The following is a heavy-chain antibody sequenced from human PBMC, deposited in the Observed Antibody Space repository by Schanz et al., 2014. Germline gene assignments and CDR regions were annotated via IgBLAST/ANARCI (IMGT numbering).Heavy chain of an antibody. CDR1: GFTFRSHA. J-gene: IGHJ4*02. V-gene: IGHV3-30*16. CDR3: ARELPSYFDFGNGSQNAFDY. CDR2: ICDDGRKK. D-gene: IGHD3-3*01. Sequence: QVQLVESGGGVVQPGRSLRLSCAASGFTFRSHAMHWVRQAPGKGLEWGAVICDDGRKKDYADSVKGRFTISRDNSRNTLYLQMTSHRDEETAREYCARELPSYFDFGNGSQNAFDYWGQGTLVTVSS.